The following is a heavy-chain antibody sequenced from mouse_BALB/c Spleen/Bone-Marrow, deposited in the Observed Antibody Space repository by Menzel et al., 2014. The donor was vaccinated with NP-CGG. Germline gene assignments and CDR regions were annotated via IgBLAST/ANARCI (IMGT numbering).Heavy chain of an antibody. CDR1: GISITTGNYR. CDR3: ARYGNYFDY. CDR2: IYYSGTI. J-gene: IGHJ2*01. Sequence: EVQLQQSGPGLVKPSQTVSLTCTVTGISITTGNYRWSWIRQFPGNKLKWIGYIYYSGTITYNPSLTSRTTITRDTSKNQFFLEMNSLTAEDTATYYCARYGNYFDYWGQGTTLTVSS. D-gene: IGHD2-1*01. V-gene: IGHV3-5*02.